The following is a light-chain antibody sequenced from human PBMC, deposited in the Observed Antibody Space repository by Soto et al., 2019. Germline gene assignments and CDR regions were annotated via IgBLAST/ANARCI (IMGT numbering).Light chain of an antibody. CDR2: DAS. CDR1: QSVSSSY. Sequence: EIVLTQSPGPLSLSPGERATLSFRASQSVSSSYLAWYQQKPGQAPRLVIYDASSRATGIPDRFSGSGSGTDFTLTISRLEPEDFAVYFCYQYDSSPWTFGQGTKVDIK. V-gene: IGKV3-20*01. J-gene: IGKJ1*01. CDR3: YQYDSSPWT.